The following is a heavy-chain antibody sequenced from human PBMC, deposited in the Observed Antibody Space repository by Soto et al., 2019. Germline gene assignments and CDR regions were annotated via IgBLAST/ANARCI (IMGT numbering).Heavy chain of an antibody. CDR3: ARCSTGYGDYGLSLGY. CDR1: GYTFTGYA. V-gene: IGHV1-18*01. J-gene: IGHJ4*02. Sequence: QVQLVQSGAEVKKPGASVKVACRTSGYTFTGYAFSWVRQAPGQGLEWMGWISAYNGNTKYAQRFQDRLTMTTDTPTSTAYMGLRRLTSDDTAVYYSARCSTGYGDYGLSLGYWGQGTLVTVSS. D-gene: IGHD4-17*01. CDR2: ISAYNGNT.